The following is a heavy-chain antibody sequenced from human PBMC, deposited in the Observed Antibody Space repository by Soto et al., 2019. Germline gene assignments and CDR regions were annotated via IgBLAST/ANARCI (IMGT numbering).Heavy chain of an antibody. CDR2: ISVYTGNT. J-gene: IGHJ6*02. V-gene: IGHV1-18*04. CDR1: GYTFTSYG. Sequence: QVQLVQSGGEVTKPGASVKVSCKSSGYTFTSYGVTWVRQAPGQGLEWLGWISVYTGNTKQAQKFQGRVTLTTEACMSTAYMELQSFRSDDTAVYYCASARCTTDRCYTHNFDVWGQGTTVTVSS. CDR3: ASARCTTDRCYTHNFDV. D-gene: IGHD2-8*01.